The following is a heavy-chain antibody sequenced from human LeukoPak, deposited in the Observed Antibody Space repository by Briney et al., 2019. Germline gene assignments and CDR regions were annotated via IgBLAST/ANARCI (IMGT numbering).Heavy chain of an antibody. V-gene: IGHV3-9*01. CDR1: GFTFDEHA. D-gene: IGHD2-15*01. Sequence: GRSLRLSCAGSGFTFDEHAMHWVRQAPGKGLEWVSGISWNSGSIAYADSVKGRFTISRDNAKNLLFLQMSSLRAADTALYYCVKGHCSSSSCFPNYYYYMDVWGTGTTVTVSS. J-gene: IGHJ6*03. CDR2: ISWNSGSI. CDR3: VKGHCSSSSCFPNYYYYMDV.